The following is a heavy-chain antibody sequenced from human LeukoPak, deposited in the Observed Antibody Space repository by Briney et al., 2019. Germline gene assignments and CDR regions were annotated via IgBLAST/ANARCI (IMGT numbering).Heavy chain of an antibody. D-gene: IGHD3-10*01. CDR1: GGSISSYY. J-gene: IGHJ1*01. V-gene: IGHV4-39*01. CDR2: IYYSGST. Sequence: SETLSLTCTVSGGSISSYYWSWIRQPPGKGLEWIGSIYYSGSTYYNPSLKSRVTISVDTSKNQFSLKLSSVTAADTAVYYCARLLLVRGVILHFQHWGQGTLVTVSS. CDR3: ARLLLVRGVILHFQH.